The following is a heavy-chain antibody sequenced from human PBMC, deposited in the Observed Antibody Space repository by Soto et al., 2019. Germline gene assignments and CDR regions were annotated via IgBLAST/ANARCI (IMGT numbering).Heavy chain of an antibody. V-gene: IGHV3-23*01. Sequence: GGSLRLSCAASGFTFNTYGMTRVRQAPGKGLEWASTVSGSGGGTYYADSVKGRFTISRVNSKNTMYLQMSNLRAEDTAVYFCARIGPYCGGDCYPDFDFWGLGTPVTVSS. D-gene: IGHD2-21*02. CDR1: GFTFNTYG. CDR2: VSGSGGGT. J-gene: IGHJ4*02. CDR3: ARIGPYCGGDCYPDFDF.